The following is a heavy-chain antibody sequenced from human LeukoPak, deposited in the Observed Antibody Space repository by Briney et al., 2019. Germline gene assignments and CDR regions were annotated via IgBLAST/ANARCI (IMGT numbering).Heavy chain of an antibody. V-gene: IGHV3-30-3*01. D-gene: IGHD2-2*01. J-gene: IGHJ6*02. CDR3: ARVPSWRYYGMDV. Sequence: GGSLRLSCAAPGFTFSSYAMHWVRQAPGKGLEWVAVISYDGSNKYYADSVKGRFTISRDNSKNTLYLQMNSLRAEDTAVYYCARVPSWRYYGMDVWGQGTTVTVSS. CDR2: ISYDGSNK. CDR1: GFTFSSYA.